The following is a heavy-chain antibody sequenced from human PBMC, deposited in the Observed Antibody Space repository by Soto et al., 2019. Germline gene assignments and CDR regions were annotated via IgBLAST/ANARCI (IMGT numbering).Heavy chain of an antibody. J-gene: IGHJ4*02. V-gene: IGHV3-48*03. CDR2: INYSGSNI. CDR1: GFTFSTSE. Sequence: PGGSLRLSCAASGFTFSTSEMFCVRQAPGKGLEWVSKINYSGSNIYYSKSVKGRFTISRDNAKNSLSLQMNSLTDEDTAIYYCASEALCGADCYFFEYWGPGTLVTVSS. D-gene: IGHD2-21*02. CDR3: ASEALCGADCYFFEY.